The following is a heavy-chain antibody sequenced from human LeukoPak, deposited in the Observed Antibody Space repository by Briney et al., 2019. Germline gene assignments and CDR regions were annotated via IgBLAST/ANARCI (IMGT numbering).Heavy chain of an antibody. D-gene: IGHD3-10*01. Sequence: PGGSLRLSCAASGFIFRTYWMNWVRQAPGKGLEWVSILYSGDSTYYADSVKGRFIVSRDNSKNTLFLQMNALRVEDTAVYYCARVGDHYHWYLDVWGRGTLVTVSS. CDR2: LYSGDST. J-gene: IGHJ2*01. CDR1: GFIFRTYW. V-gene: IGHV3-53*01. CDR3: ARVGDHYHWYLDV.